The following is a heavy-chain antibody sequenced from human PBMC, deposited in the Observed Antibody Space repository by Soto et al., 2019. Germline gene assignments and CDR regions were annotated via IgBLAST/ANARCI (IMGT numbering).Heavy chain of an antibody. CDR1: GGSISSSNW. D-gene: IGHD3-22*01. V-gene: IGHV4-4*02. J-gene: IGHJ3*02. Sequence: SETLSLTCAVSGGSISSSNWWSWVRQPPGKGLEWIGEIYHSGSTNYNPSLKSRVTISVDKSRNQFSLKLSSVTAADTAVYYCARYSLEAWSFTMINHDAFDIWGQGTMVTVSS. CDR2: IYHSGST. CDR3: ARYSLEAWSFTMINHDAFDI.